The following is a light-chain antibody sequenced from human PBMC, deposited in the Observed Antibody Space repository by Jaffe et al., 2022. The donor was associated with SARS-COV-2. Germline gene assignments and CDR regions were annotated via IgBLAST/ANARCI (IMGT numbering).Light chain of an antibody. CDR3: SSYTTNNTPV. CDR2: DVT. V-gene: IGLV2-14*03. CDR1: SSDVGGFNF. Sequence: QSALTQPASVSGSPGQAITISCTGSSSDVGGFNFVSWYQQYPGKAPSLIIYDVTNRPSGISSRFSGSKSGNTASLTISGLQPADEAHYYCSSYTTNNTPVFGGGTKVTV. J-gene: IGLJ3*02.